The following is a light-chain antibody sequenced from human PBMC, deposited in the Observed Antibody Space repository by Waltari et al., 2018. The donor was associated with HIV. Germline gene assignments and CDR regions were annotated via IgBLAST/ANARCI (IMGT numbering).Light chain of an antibody. J-gene: IGKJ5*01. CDR1: QSVNTN. V-gene: IGKV3-15*01. CDR3: QQYDEWPPIT. CDR2: GAS. Sequence: EVVMTQSPAALSVSPGERATISCRASQSVNTNLAWYQQKSGQGPRLLIYGASTRATGIPARFSGSWSGTEFTLTISSLQSEDFAVYFCQQYDEWPPITFGQGTRLEIK.